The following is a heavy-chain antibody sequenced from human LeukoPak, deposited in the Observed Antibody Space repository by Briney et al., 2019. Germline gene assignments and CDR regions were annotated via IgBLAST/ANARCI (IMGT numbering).Heavy chain of an antibody. D-gene: IGHD5-18*01. CDR1: GGSISSSSYY. V-gene: IGHV4-61*05. CDR2: IYYSGST. CDR3: ARGRSNSGYSYERRYYFDY. J-gene: IGHJ4*02. Sequence: SETLSLTCTVSGGSISSSSYYWGWIRQPPGKGLEWIGYIYYSGSTNYNPSLKSRVTISVDTSKNQFSLKLSSVTAADTAVYYCARGRSNSGYSYERRYYFDYWGQGTLVTVSS.